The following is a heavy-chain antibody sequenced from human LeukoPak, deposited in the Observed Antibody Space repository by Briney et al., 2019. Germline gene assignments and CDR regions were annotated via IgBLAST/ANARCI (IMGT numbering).Heavy chain of an antibody. CDR3: ARDRSLTMVRGVFDY. CDR1: GYTFTSYG. V-gene: IGHV1-18*01. J-gene: IGHJ4*02. Sequence: ASVKVSCKASGYTFTSYGISWVRRAPGQGLEWMGWISAYNGNTNYAQKLQGRVTMTTDTSTSTAYMELRSLRSDDTAVYYCARDRSLTMVRGVFDYWGQGTLVTVSS. D-gene: IGHD3-10*01. CDR2: ISAYNGNT.